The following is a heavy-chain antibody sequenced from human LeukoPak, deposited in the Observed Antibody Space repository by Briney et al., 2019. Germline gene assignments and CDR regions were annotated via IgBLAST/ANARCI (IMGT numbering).Heavy chain of an antibody. V-gene: IGHV1-69*13. CDR2: IIPIFGTA. CDR1: GGTFSSYA. D-gene: IGHD3-10*01. Sequence: SVRVSCKASGGTFSSYAISWVRQAPGQGLEWMEGIIPIFGTANYAQKFQGRVTITADESTSTAYMELSSLRSEDTAVYYCARDPRTMVRGVPAALRYWGQGTLVTVSS. CDR3: ARDPRTMVRGVPAALRY. J-gene: IGHJ4*02.